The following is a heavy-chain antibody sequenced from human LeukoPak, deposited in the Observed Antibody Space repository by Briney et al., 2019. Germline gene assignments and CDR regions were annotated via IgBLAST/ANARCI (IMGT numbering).Heavy chain of an antibody. CDR2: INPSGGST. Sequence: ASVKVSCKASGYTFTSYYMHWVRQAPGQGLEWMGIINPSGGSTSYAQKFQGRVTMTRDTSTSTVYMELSSLRSEDTAVYYCARDIRGGSYPALRDYWGQGTLVTVSS. CDR1: GYTFTSYY. D-gene: IGHD1-26*01. J-gene: IGHJ4*02. CDR3: ARDIRGGSYPALRDY. V-gene: IGHV1-46*01.